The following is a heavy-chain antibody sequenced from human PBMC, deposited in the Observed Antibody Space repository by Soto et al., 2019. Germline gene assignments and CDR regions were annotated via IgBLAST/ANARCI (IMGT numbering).Heavy chain of an antibody. CDR2: ISAYNGNT. V-gene: IGHV1-18*01. J-gene: IGHJ3*02. CDR1: GYTFTSYG. Sequence: ASVKVSCKASGYTFTSYGISWVRQAPGQGLEWMGWISAYNGNTNYAQKLQGRVTMTTDTSTSTAYMELRSLRSDDTAVYYCARGAAEDIVVVVAATDAYDIWSQGTMVTVSS. D-gene: IGHD2-15*01. CDR3: ARGAAEDIVVVVAATDAYDI.